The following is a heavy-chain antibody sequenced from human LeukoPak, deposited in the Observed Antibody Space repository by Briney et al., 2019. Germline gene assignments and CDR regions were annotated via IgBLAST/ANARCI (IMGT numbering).Heavy chain of an antibody. CDR2: ISSSSSYI. CDR3: ARDGVTMIVVVTAFDY. V-gene: IGHV3-21*01. CDR1: GFTFSSYS. D-gene: IGHD3-22*01. J-gene: IGHJ4*02. Sequence: GGSLRLSCAASGFTFSSYSMNWVRQAPGKGLEWVSSISSSSSYIYYADSVKGRFTISRDNAKNSLYLQMNSLRAEDTAVYYCARDGVTMIVVVTAFDYWGQGTLVTVSS.